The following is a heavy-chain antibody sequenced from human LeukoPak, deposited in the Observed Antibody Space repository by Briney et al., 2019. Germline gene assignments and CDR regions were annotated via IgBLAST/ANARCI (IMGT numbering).Heavy chain of an antibody. D-gene: IGHD6-6*01. CDR3: ARRSSSGSGFDY. Sequence: GGSLSLSCAASGFTFDHYGLSWVRQAPGEGLECLSGINWNGDTTIYADSVEGRLTISRDNAKSSLYLQMDSLRVEDTALYYCARRSSSGSGFDYWGQGTLVTVSS. J-gene: IGHJ4*02. V-gene: IGHV3-20*04. CDR2: INWNGDTT. CDR1: GFTFDHYG.